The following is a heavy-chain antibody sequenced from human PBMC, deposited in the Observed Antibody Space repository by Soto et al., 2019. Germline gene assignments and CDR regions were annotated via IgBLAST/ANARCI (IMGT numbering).Heavy chain of an antibody. CDR3: ARSGDIVATIGAFDI. J-gene: IGHJ3*02. CDR2: IYYSGST. D-gene: IGHD5-12*01. CDR1: GGSISSGGYY. Sequence: SETLSLTCTASGGSISSGGYYWSWIRQHPGKGLEWIGYIYYSGSTYYNPSLKSRVTISVDTSKNQFSLKLSSVTAADTAVYYCARSGDIVATIGAFDIWGQGTMVTVSS. V-gene: IGHV4-31*03.